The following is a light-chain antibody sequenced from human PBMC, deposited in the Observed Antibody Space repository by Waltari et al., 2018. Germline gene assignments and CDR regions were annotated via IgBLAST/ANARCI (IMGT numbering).Light chain of an antibody. CDR1: PSNIGHYY. CDR2: DNS. V-gene: IGLV1-51*01. CDR3: GTWDSSLDSYV. J-gene: IGLJ1*01. Sequence: QSVLTQPPSVSAAPGQKVTVSFSGTPSNIGHYYVSWYQHLPGTAPKLLILDNSQRHSGIPERFSGSKYGTSATLGITGLQTGDEADYYCGTWDSSLDSYVFGSGSKVTVL.